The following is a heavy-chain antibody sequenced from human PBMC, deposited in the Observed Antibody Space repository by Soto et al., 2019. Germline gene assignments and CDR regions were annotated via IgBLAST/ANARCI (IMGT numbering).Heavy chain of an antibody. CDR1: GGSFSGYY. Sequence: QVQLQQWGAGLLKPSETLSLTCAVYGGSFSGYYWSWIRQPPGKGLEWIGEINHSGSTNYNPSLKSRVTISVDTSKSQFALKLSSVTAADAAVYYCARGKGYCSGGSCASHFAYWGQGTLVTVSS. CDR3: ARGKGYCSGGSCASHFAY. V-gene: IGHV4-34*01. D-gene: IGHD2-15*01. J-gene: IGHJ4*02. CDR2: INHSGST.